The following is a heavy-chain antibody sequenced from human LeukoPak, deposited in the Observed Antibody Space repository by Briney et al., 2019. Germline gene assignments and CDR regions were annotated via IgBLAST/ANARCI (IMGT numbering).Heavy chain of an antibody. CDR2: ISAYNGIT. Sequence: ASVKVSCKASGYTFTSYGISWVRQAPGQGLEWMGWISAYNGITNYAQKLQGRVTMTTDTSTSTAYMELRSLRSDDTAVYYCAREGYYDSSGYLNFDYWGQGTLVTVSS. V-gene: IGHV1-18*01. D-gene: IGHD3-22*01. CDR3: AREGYYDSSGYLNFDY. CDR1: GYTFTSYG. J-gene: IGHJ4*02.